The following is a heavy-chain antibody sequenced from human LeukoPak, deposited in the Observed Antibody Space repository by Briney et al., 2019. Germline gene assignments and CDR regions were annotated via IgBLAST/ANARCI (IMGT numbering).Heavy chain of an antibody. V-gene: IGHV3-30*14. J-gene: IGHJ5*02. Sequence: PGRSLRLSCAASGFTFSRFAIHWVRQAPGKGLEWVAVISYDGSNKDYADSVKGRFTISRDNSMNTLYLQMNSLRAEDTAVYYCAREEGGFDRWGQGTLVTVSS. CDR1: GFTFSRFA. CDR3: AREEGGFDR. CDR2: ISYDGSNK.